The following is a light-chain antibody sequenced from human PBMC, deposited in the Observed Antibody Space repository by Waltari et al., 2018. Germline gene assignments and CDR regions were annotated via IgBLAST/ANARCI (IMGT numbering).Light chain of an antibody. CDR3: QQYNDWPPWT. Sequence: EIVMTQSPATLSVSPGERATLSCRASQSVSSNLAWYQKKPGQAPRLLIYGASNRATSVPARFSGSGSGTEFTLSISSLQSEDFAVYYCQQYNDWPPWTFGQGTKVEIK. CDR1: QSVSSN. CDR2: GAS. V-gene: IGKV3-15*01. J-gene: IGKJ1*01.